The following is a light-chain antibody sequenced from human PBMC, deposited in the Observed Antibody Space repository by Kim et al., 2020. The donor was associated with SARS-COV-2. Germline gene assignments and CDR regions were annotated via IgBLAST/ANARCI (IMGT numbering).Light chain of an antibody. CDR2: GAS. Sequence: DIQMTQSPSSLSASVGDRVTITCRASQRISRYLNWYQQKPGKAPKLLIYGASSLRSGVPSRFSGSGFDTDFSLTINSLQPEDFATYFCQQSFSFPYTFGQGTKLEI. CDR1: QRISRY. J-gene: IGKJ2*01. V-gene: IGKV1-39*01. CDR3: QQSFSFPYT.